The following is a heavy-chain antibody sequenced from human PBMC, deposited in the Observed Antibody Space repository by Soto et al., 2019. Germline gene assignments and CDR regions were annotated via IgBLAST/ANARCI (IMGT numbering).Heavy chain of an antibody. Sequence: QVQLQESGPGLVKPSGPLSLTCAVSIGSISSSNWWSWVRQPPGKGLEWIGENYHSGSTNYNPSLKSRVTISVDKYKNQFSLKLSSVTAADTAVYYCARGIAAAMGAFDIWGQGTMVTVSS. CDR3: ARGIAAAMGAFDI. D-gene: IGHD6-13*01. CDR2: NYHSGST. CDR1: IGSISSSNW. J-gene: IGHJ3*02. V-gene: IGHV4-4*02.